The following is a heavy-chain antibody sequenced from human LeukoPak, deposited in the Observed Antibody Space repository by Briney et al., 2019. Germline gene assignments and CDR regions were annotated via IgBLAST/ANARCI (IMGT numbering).Heavy chain of an antibody. Sequence: GSSVKLSCKASGGTFTSYAINWVRQAPGQGLELMGGIIPIFATANYAQKFQGRVTITAAESTSTAYMKLRSLRSEDTAVYYCAGPLLHNAFDIWGQGTMVTVSS. J-gene: IGHJ3*02. V-gene: IGHV1-69*01. CDR3: AGPLLHNAFDI. CDR1: GGTFTSYA. CDR2: IIPIFATA. D-gene: IGHD5-18*01.